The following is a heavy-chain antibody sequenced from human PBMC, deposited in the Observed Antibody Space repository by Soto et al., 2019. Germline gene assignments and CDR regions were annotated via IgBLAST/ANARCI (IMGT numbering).Heavy chain of an antibody. CDR2: IYHSGST. Sequence: QVQLQESGPGLVKPSGTLSLTCAVSGGSISSSNWWSWVRQPPGKGLEWIGEIYHSGSTNYNPSRKSRVTRSVDKSKNQFSLKLSSVTAADTAVYYCARRFWAPTGYFDYWGQGTLVTVSS. D-gene: IGHD3-16*01. V-gene: IGHV4-4*02. CDR1: GGSISSSNW. CDR3: ARRFWAPTGYFDY. J-gene: IGHJ4*02.